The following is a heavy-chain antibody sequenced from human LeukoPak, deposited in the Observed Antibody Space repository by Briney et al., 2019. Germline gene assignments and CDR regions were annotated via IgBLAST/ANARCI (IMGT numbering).Heavy chain of an antibody. D-gene: IGHD1/OR15-1a*01. CDR1: GDSVSSSRDA. V-gene: IGHV6-1*01. CDR2: TYYRSN. J-gene: IGHJ3*02. Sequence: SQTLSLTCAISGDSVSSSRDAWNWIRQSPSRGLEWLGRTYYRSNDYAVSVKTRMTINVDTSKNQVSLQLSSVTPEDTAVYYCARGRNSAFDIWGQGTMVTVP. CDR3: ARGRNSAFDI.